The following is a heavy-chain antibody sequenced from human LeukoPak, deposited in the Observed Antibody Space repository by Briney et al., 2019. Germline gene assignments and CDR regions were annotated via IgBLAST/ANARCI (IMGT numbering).Heavy chain of an antibody. Sequence: GGSLRLSCAASGFTFDDYGMSCVRQAPGKGLEWVSGINWNGGSTGYADSVKGRFTISRDNAKNSLYLQMNSLRAEDTALYYCARVGQQLEIDYWGQGTLVTVSS. CDR2: INWNGGST. CDR1: GFTFDDYG. V-gene: IGHV3-20*04. CDR3: ARVGQQLEIDY. D-gene: IGHD6-13*01. J-gene: IGHJ4*02.